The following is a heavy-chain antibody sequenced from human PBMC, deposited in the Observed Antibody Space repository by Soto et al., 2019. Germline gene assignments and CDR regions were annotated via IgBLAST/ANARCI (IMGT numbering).Heavy chain of an antibody. CDR2: INHSGST. J-gene: IGHJ6*02. V-gene: IGHV4-34*01. CDR3: ARSIAVSNYCYYGMDV. CDR1: GGSFSGYY. D-gene: IGHD6-19*01. Sequence: SETLSLTCAVYGGSFSGYYWSWIRQPPGKGLEWIGEINHSGSTNYNPSLKSRVTISVDTSKNQFSLKLSSVTAADTAVYYCARSIAVSNYCYYGMDVWGQGTTVTVSS.